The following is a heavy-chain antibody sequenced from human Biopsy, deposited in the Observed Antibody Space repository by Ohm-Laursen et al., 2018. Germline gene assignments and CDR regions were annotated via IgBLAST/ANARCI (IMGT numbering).Heavy chain of an antibody. J-gene: IGHJ6*02. Sequence: SLRLSCAASVFIFSSFWMYWVRQAPGKGLVWVSRINSDGSSTNYADAVKGRFTISRDNAKNTVFLQMNSLRAEDTAIYYCARNLRLAITMNSGETTHSFHFGMDVWGQGTSVTVSS. D-gene: IGHD3/OR15-3a*01. CDR3: ARNLRLAITMNSGETTHSFHFGMDV. CDR1: VFIFSSFW. CDR2: INSDGSST. V-gene: IGHV3-74*01.